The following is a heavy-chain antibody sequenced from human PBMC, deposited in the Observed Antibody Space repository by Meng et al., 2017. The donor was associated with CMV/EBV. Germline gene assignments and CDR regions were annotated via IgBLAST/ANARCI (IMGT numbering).Heavy chain of an antibody. CDR2: ISSSSSYI. CDR1: GFTFSSYS. V-gene: IGHV3-21*01. D-gene: IGHD3-3*01. Sequence: GVLKISCAASGFTFSSYSMNWVRQAPGKGLEWVSSISSSSSYIYYADSVKGRFTISRDNAKNSLYLQMNSLRAEDTAVYYCARESGYCFDYWGQGTLVTVSS. CDR3: ARESGYCFDY. J-gene: IGHJ4*02.